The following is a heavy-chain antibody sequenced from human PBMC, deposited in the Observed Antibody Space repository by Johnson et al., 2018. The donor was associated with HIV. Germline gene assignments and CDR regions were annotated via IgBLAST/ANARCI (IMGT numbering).Heavy chain of an antibody. CDR2: ISYDGSNK. J-gene: IGHJ3*02. CDR3: AREETTAPAAFDI. CDR1: GFTFSSYA. D-gene: IGHD4-17*01. V-gene: IGHV3-30*14. Sequence: QVQLVESGGGLVKPGGSLRLSCAASGFTFSSYAIHWVRQAPGKGLEWVAAISYDGSNKYYANSVKGRFTISRDNSKNTLYLQMGNLRADDMAVYYCAREETTAPAAFDIWGQGTMVTVSS.